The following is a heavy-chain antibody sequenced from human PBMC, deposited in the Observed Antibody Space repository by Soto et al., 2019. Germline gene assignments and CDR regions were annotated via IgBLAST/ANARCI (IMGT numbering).Heavy chain of an antibody. CDR2: ISVSGGST. CDR3: ASNTRYDPPDY. D-gene: IGHD3-16*01. CDR1: GFTFSSYA. V-gene: IGHV3-23*01. J-gene: IGHJ4*02. Sequence: EVQLLDSGGGLVQPGGSLRLSCAASGFTFSSYAMSWVRQAPGKGLAWVSGISVSGGSTYYADSVKGRFTISRDNSKNTLYLQMNSLRAEDTAVYSCASNTRYDPPDYWGQGTLVTVSS.